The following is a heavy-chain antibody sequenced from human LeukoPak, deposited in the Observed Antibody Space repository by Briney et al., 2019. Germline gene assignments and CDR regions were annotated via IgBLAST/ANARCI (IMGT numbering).Heavy chain of an antibody. V-gene: IGHV3-7*03. CDR2: IKQDGSEK. Sequence: PGGSLRLSCAASGFTFSSYWMSWVRQAPGKGLEWVANIKQDGSEKYYVDSVKGRFTISRDNSKNTLYLQMNSLRAEDTAVYYCAKGGYSIAAYYYYYYMDVWGKGTTVTVSS. J-gene: IGHJ6*03. CDR3: AKGGYSIAAYYYYYYMDV. CDR1: GFTFSSYW. D-gene: IGHD6-25*01.